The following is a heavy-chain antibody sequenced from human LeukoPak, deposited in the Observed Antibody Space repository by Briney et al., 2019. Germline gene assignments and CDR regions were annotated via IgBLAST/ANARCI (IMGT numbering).Heavy chain of an antibody. V-gene: IGHV4-39*07. Sequence: SETLSLTCTVSGGSISSNGYYCNWIRQPPGKGLEWIESIYYSGSTYYNPSLKSRVTISVQTSKNQFSLKLSSVTAADTAVYYCARGSYNWNVQGFDYWGQGTLVTVSS. CDR3: ARGSYNWNVQGFDY. D-gene: IGHD1-20*01. CDR1: GGSISSNGYY. J-gene: IGHJ4*02. CDR2: IYYSGST.